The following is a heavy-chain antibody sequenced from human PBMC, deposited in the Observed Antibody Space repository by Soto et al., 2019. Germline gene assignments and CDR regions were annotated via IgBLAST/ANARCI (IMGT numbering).Heavy chain of an antibody. J-gene: IGHJ4*02. CDR1: GYTFTSYG. CDR3: ARARSALFHFQHHIEPFDY. CDR2: ISAYNGNT. D-gene: IGHD2-2*01. V-gene: IGHV1-18*01. Sequence: QVQLVQSGAEVKKPGASVKVSCKASGYTFTSYGISWVRQAPGQGLEWMGWISAYNGNTNYAQKLQGRVTMTTDTSTSSGYMERSSLRSDDTAVYYCARARSALFHFQHHIEPFDYGGQGTLVNVSS.